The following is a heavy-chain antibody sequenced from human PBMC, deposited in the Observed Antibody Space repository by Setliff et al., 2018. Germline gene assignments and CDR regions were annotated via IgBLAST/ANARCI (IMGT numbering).Heavy chain of an antibody. J-gene: IGHJ3*02. CDR2: INHSGST. Sequence: SETLSLTCAVYGGSFSGYYWSWTRQPPGKGLEWIGEINHSGSTNYNPSLKSRVTISVDTSKNQFSLKLSSVTAADTAVYYCARGFCYDFWSGYYSPRAFDIWGQGTMVTVSS. D-gene: IGHD3-3*01. CDR3: ARGFCYDFWSGYYSPRAFDI. V-gene: IGHV4-34*01. CDR1: GGSFSGYY.